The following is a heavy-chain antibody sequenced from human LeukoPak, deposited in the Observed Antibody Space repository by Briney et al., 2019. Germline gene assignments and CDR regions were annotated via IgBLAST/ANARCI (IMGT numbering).Heavy chain of an antibody. Sequence: PGGSLRLSCAASGFTFSSYAMSWVRQAPGKGLEWVSAISGSGGSTYYADSVKGQFTISRDNSKNTLYLQMTSLRAEDTAVYYCAKGQGGSYPYYFDYWGQGTLVTVSS. D-gene: IGHD2-15*01. CDR3: AKGQGGSYPYYFDY. V-gene: IGHV3-23*01. J-gene: IGHJ4*02. CDR2: ISGSGGST. CDR1: GFTFSSYA.